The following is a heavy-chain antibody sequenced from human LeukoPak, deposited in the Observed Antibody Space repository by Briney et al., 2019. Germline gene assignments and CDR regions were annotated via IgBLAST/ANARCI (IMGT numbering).Heavy chain of an antibody. CDR3: AIGGDSSTSCYRCFNY. CDR2: IYPDDSDT. Sequence: GESLKISCETSGYSFTTYWIGWVRQRPGTGLEWVGAIYPDDSDTRYSPSFQGQVTISADKSIGTAYLQWSSLKASDTAMYYCAIGGDSSTSCYRCFNYWGQGTLVTVSS. CDR1: GYSFTTYW. V-gene: IGHV5-51*01. J-gene: IGHJ4*02. D-gene: IGHD2-2*01.